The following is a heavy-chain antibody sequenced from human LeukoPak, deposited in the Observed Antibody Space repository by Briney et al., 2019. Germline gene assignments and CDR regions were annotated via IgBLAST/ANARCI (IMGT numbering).Heavy chain of an antibody. D-gene: IGHD5-24*01. CDR2: IKQDGSEK. V-gene: IGHV3-7*01. Sequence: GGSLRLSCAASGFTFSSYWMSWVRQAPGKGLEWVANIKQDGSEKYYVDSVKGRFTISRDNAKNSLYLQMNSLRAEDTAVYYCARAGTGYNYKYFDYWGQGTLVTVPS. CDR1: GFTFSSYW. J-gene: IGHJ4*02. CDR3: ARAGTGYNYKYFDY.